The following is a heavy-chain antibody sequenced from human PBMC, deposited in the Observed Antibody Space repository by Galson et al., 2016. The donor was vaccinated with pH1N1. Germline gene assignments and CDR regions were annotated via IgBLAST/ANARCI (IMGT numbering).Heavy chain of an antibody. CDR3: VRHFAEMIGNSFDY. Sequence: SETLSLTCAVSGNSLPGNDNWGWIRQAPGKGLEWIGTISPSGSTSYNPSLKTRVTISIDTPKRQFSLKLTSVTAADTAVYYWVRHFAEMIGNSFDYWGQGTLVAV. CDR1: GNSLPGNDN. V-gene: IGHV4-38-2*01. J-gene: IGHJ4*02. D-gene: IGHD3-3*02. CDR2: ISPSGST.